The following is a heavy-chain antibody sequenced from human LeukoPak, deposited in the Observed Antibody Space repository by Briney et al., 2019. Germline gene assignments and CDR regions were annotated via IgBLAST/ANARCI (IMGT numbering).Heavy chain of an antibody. CDR1: EFTFSSYS. CDR3: ARFLAAGTGNY. Sequence: GGSLRLSCAASEFTFSSYSMNWVRQAPGKGLEWVSYITNSGNSKSYADSVKGRFTISRDNTKNSLYLQMNGLRAEDTAVYYCARFLAAGTGNYWGQGTLVTVSS. CDR2: ITNSGNSK. J-gene: IGHJ4*02. V-gene: IGHV3-48*01. D-gene: IGHD6-13*01.